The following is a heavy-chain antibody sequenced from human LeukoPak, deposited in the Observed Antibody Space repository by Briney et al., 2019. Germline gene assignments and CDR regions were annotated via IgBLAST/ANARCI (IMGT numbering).Heavy chain of an antibody. J-gene: IGHJ6*02. Sequence: SETLSLTCTVSGGSISSDYYYWSWIRQHPEKGLEWIGYIYYSGSTYYNPSLKSQVTISVDTSKNQFSLMLSSVTAADTAVYFCARVLADYYYGMDAWGQGTTVTVSS. CDR1: GGSISSDYYY. V-gene: IGHV4-31*01. CDR2: IYYSGST. CDR3: ARVLADYYYGMDA. D-gene: IGHD3-3*01.